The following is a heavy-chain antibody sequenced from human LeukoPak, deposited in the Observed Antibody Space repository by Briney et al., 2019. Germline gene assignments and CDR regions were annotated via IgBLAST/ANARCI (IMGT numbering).Heavy chain of an antibody. V-gene: IGHV3-48*03. J-gene: IGHJ4*02. CDR3: ARAPGSYGVR. Sequence: GGSLRLSCAASGFTFSSYEMNWVRQAPGKGLEWVSCISSSGSTIYYADSVKGRFTISRDNAKNSLYLQMNSLRVEGTAVYYCARAPGSYGVRWGQGTLVTVSS. D-gene: IGHD4-17*01. CDR2: ISSSGSTI. CDR1: GFTFSSYE.